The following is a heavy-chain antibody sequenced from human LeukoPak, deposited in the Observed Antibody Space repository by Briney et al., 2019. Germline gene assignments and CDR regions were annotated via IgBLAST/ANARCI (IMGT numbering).Heavy chain of an antibody. V-gene: IGHV4-34*01. CDR2: INHSGST. CDR3: ARGRGRGYSYGSYFDY. Sequence: SETLSLTCAVYGGSFSGYYWSWIRQPPGKGLEWIGEINHSGSTNYNPSLKSRVTISVDTSKNQFSLKLSSVTAADTAVYYCARGRGRGYSYGSYFDYWGQGTPVTVSS. J-gene: IGHJ4*02. CDR1: GGSFSGYY. D-gene: IGHD5-18*01.